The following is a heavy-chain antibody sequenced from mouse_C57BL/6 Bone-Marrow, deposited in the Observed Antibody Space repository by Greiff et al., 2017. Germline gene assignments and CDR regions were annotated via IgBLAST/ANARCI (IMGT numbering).Heavy chain of an antibody. D-gene: IGHD4-1*01. CDR2: IRSKSSNYAT. CDR1: GYTFHTYA. V-gene: IGHV10-3*01. Sequence: EVQLVDSGGGLVKPTGSLKLSCAASGYTFHTYAMHWVRQATGKCLEWVARIRSKSSNYATYYADSVKDRFTISRDSSQSMLYLQMNNLKTEDTARYDCVRETGWYFDVWGTGTTVTVSS. CDR3: VRETGWYFDV. J-gene: IGHJ1*03.